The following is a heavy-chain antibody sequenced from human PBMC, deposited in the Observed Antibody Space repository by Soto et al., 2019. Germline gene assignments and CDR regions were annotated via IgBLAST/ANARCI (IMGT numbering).Heavy chain of an antibody. V-gene: IGHV3-23*01. D-gene: IGHD6-19*01. Sequence: GGSLRLSCAASGFTFSSYAMSWVRQAPGKGLEWVSAISGSGGSTYYADSVKGRFTISRDNSKNTLYLQMNSLRAEDTAVYYCAKEGIAVAGTSYYYYGMDVWGQGTTVTV. CDR3: AKEGIAVAGTSYYYYGMDV. J-gene: IGHJ6*02. CDR1: GFTFSSYA. CDR2: ISGSGGST.